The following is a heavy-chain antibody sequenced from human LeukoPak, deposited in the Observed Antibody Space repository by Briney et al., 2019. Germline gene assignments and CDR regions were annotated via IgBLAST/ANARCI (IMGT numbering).Heavy chain of an antibody. V-gene: IGHV3-11*04. CDR1: GFRFSDNY. CDR2: ISSSGNSA. J-gene: IGHJ6*03. Sequence: GGSLRLSCGASGFRFSDNYMAWIRQAPGKGLEWVSYISSSGNSAYYSDPERGRFIISRDNAKNALYLQMNRLRADDTAVYYCARPISVLRGVIQKIHYMDVWGKGTTVIVSS. CDR3: ARPISVLRGVIQKIHYMDV. D-gene: IGHD3-10*01.